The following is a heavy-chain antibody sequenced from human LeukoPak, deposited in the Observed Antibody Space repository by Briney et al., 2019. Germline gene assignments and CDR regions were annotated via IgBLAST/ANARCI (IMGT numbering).Heavy chain of an antibody. D-gene: IGHD3-22*01. J-gene: IGHJ4*02. V-gene: IGHV4-59*01. CDR3: ARGSDYYDSSGYYRGAFDY. CDR2: IYYSGST. Sequence: PSETLSLTCTVSGGSISSYYWSWIRQPPGKGLEWIGYIYYSGSTNYNPSLKSRVTISVDTSKNQFSLKLSSVTAADTAVYYCARGSDYYDSSGYYRGAFDYWGQGTLVTVSS. CDR1: GGSISSYY.